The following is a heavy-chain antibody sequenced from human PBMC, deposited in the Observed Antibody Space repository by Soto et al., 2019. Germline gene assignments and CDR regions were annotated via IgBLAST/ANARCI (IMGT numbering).Heavy chain of an antibody. J-gene: IGHJ4*02. CDR2: IIPILGIA. CDR1: GGTLSSYT. CDR3: AQQLGTIDY. D-gene: IGHD6-13*01. V-gene: IGHV1-69*02. Sequence: QVQLVQSGAEVKKPGSSVKVSCKASGGTLSSYTISWVRQAPGQGLEWMGRIIPILGIANYAQKFQGRVTITADKATSTAYKELSSLRSEDTAVYYCAQQLGTIDYWGQGTLVTVSS.